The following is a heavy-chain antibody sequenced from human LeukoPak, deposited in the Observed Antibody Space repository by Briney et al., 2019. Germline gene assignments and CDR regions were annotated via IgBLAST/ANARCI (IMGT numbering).Heavy chain of an antibody. CDR3: AQDLPADPGWGWYRVRFIFHS. CDR1: GFSFSDYG. CDR2: ISDDGSNQ. D-gene: IGHD6-19*01. Sequence: GGSLRLSCEGSGFSFSDYGMHWVREAPGKRLEWVAVISDDGSNQYFANSVEGRFAISRDNSKDTVYLHMNGVRPEDTAVYFCAQDLPADPGWGWYRVRFIFHSWGQGTLVTVSA. V-gene: IGHV3-30*18. J-gene: IGHJ4*02.